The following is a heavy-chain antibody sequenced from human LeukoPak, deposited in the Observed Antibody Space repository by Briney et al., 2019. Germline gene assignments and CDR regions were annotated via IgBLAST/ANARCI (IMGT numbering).Heavy chain of an antibody. D-gene: IGHD6-13*01. CDR3: ARDGTAAAGRYFDY. V-gene: IGHV3-30-3*01. J-gene: IGHJ4*02. Sequence: GRSLRLSCAASGFTFSSYAMHWVRQAPGKGLEWVAVISYDGSNKYYADSVKGRFTISRDNSKNTLYLQMNSLRAEDTAVYYCARDGTAAAGRYFDYWGQGTLVTVSS. CDR2: ISYDGSNK. CDR1: GFTFSSYA.